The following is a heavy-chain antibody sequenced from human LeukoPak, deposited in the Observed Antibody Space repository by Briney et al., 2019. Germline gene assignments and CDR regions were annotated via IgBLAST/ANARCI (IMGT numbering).Heavy chain of an antibody. Sequence: GGTLRLSCAASGFTFSSFSMNWVRQAPGKGLEWVSYISSSGSTRTYADSVKGRFTISRDNAKNSLYLEMNSLRAEDTAVYYCAREIVSAVAGNFDYWGQGTLVTVSS. CDR1: GFTFSSFS. J-gene: IGHJ4*02. V-gene: IGHV3-48*04. CDR3: AREIVSAVAGNFDY. CDR2: ISSSGSTR. D-gene: IGHD6-19*01.